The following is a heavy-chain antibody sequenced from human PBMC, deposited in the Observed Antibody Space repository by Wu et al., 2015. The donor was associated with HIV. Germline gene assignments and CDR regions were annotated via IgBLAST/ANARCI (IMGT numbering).Heavy chain of an antibody. CDR2: INPISSVT. V-gene: IGHV1-2*02. D-gene: IGHD4-17*01. CDR1: GYTFTGYY. Sequence: QVQLVQSGAEVKKPGASVKVSCKASGYTFTGYYIHWVRQAPGQGLEWMGCINPISSVTNYAQKFQGRVTMTRDTSINTDYMELKRLRSDDTAVYYCAREWPTPHWGQGTLVTVSS. J-gene: IGHJ4*02. CDR3: AREWPTPH.